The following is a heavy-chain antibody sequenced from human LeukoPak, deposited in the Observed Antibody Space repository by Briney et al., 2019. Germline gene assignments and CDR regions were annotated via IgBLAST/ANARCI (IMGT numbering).Heavy chain of an antibody. V-gene: IGHV1-18*01. CDR2: ISAYNGNT. CDR1: GYTFTSYG. J-gene: IGHJ2*01. D-gene: IGHD2-21*02. CDR3: ARDRHIVVVTAAKLSWYFDL. Sequence: GASVKVSCKASGYTFTSYGISWVRQAPGQGLEWMGWISAYNGNTNYAQKFQGRVTITADKSTSTAYMELSSLRSEDTAVYYCARDRHIVVVTAAKLSWYFDLWGRGTLVTVTS.